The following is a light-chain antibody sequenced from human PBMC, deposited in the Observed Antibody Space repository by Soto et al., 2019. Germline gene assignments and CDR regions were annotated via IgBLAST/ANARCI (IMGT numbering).Light chain of an antibody. CDR1: QSVSSRN. V-gene: IGKV3-20*01. Sequence: EIVLTQSPDTLSLSPGERATLSCRASQSVSSRNLAWYQQRPGQAPRLLIYSASSRATGIPDRFSGSGSGTDFTLTISRLGPEDFAVYYCQQYGSSPLTFGGGTKVEI. CDR2: SAS. CDR3: QQYGSSPLT. J-gene: IGKJ4*01.